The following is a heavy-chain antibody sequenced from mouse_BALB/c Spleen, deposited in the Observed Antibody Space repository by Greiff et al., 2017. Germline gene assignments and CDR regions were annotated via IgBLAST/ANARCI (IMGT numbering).Heavy chain of an antibody. D-gene: IGHD2-3*01. CDR2: INPGSGGT. Sequence: VKLQESGAELVRPGTSVKVSCKASGYAFTNYLIEWVKQRPGQGLEWIGVINPGSGGTNYNEKFKGKATLTADKSSSTAYMQLSSLTSDDSAVYFCARSGDGYFSWFAYWGQGTLGTVSA. CDR3: ARSGDGYFSWFAY. CDR1: GYAFTNYL. J-gene: IGHJ3*01. V-gene: IGHV1-54*01.